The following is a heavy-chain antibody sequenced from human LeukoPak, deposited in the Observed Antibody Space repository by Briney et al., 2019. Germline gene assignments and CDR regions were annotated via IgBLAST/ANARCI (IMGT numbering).Heavy chain of an antibody. CDR3: AGRSGFRSIY. D-gene: IGHD2-2*01. J-gene: IGHJ4*02. Sequence: GGSLRLSCEATGFTLNIHWMNWGRQAPGKGLEWLANIRPDGSEKVYVDSVKGRFTISRDNTKNSVYLQMNNLRSEDSAVYYCAGRSGFRSIYWGQGIGVTVSS. CDR2: IRPDGSEK. CDR1: GFTLNIHW. V-gene: IGHV3-7*01.